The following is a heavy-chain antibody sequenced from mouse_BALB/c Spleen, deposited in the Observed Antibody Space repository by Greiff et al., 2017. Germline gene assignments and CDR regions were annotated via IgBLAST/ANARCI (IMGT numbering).Heavy chain of an antibody. CDR3: ARDDYDAWFAY. CDR2: ISSGGST. D-gene: IGHD2-4*01. V-gene: IGHV5-6-5*01. CDR1: GFTFSSYA. Sequence: EVQLVESGGGLVKPRGSLKLSCAASGFTFSSYAMSWVRQTPEKRLEWVASISSGGSTYYPDSVKGRFTISRDNARNILYLQMSSLRSEDTAMYYCARDDYDAWFAYWGQGTLVTVSA. J-gene: IGHJ3*01.